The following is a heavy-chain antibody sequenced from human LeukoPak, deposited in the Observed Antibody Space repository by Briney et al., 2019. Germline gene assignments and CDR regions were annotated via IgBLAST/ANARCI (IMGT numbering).Heavy chain of an antibody. Sequence: PGGSLRLSCAASGFTFSSYSMNWVRQAPGKGLGWVSYISSSSSTIYYADSVMGRFTISRDNAKNSLYLQMNSLRAEDTAVYYCARDHPDYSSRGSGVDYWGQGTLVTVSS. CDR3: ARDHPDYSSRGSGVDY. CDR2: ISSSSSTI. V-gene: IGHV3-48*01. J-gene: IGHJ4*02. CDR1: GFTFSSYS. D-gene: IGHD6-13*01.